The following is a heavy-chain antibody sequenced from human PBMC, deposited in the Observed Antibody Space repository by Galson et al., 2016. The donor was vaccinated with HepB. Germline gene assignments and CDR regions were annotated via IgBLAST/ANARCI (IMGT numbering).Heavy chain of an antibody. CDR1: GFTVSSNY. CDR3: ARDNVHFGSGSLPWCFDL. Sequence: SLRLSCAASGFTVSSNYMSWVRQAPGKGLEWVSVIYSGDNTCYAASVKGRFTISRDSFKNTVYLQMDNLGTDDTAVYYCARDNVHFGSGSLPWCFDLWGRGTLVTVSS. CDR2: IYSGDNT. V-gene: IGHV3-53*01. D-gene: IGHD3-10*01. J-gene: IGHJ2*01.